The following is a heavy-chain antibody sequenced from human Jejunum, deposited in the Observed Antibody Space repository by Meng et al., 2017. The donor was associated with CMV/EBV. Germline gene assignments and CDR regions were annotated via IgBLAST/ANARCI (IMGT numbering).Heavy chain of an antibody. CDR3: VKDKGRTALNY. V-gene: IGHV3-30*02. CDR2: IRNDGSEI. D-gene: IGHD3-10*01. CDR1: GISFSNTG. Sequence: VKVVESGGGVVQPGASLRLSGVTSGISFSNTGMHWVRRSPGKGLEWVVFIRNDGSEIYYVDSVKGRFTISRDNSKNTVYLQMDSLRVEDTGIYYCVKDKGRTALNYWGQGSLVTVSS. J-gene: IGHJ4*02.